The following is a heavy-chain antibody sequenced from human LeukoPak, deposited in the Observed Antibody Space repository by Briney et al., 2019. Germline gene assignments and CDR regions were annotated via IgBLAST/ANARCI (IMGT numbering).Heavy chain of an antibody. CDR3: ARVVYRGENWFDP. CDR2: IFSYGNT. CDR1: GGSITSSSYS. D-gene: IGHD3-10*01. Sequence: SETLSLTCTVSGGSITSSSYSWGWIRQPPGKGLEWIGYIFSYGNTEYSPSLKSRATISLDTSKNQCSLKLTSVTAADTAVYYCARVVYRGENWFDPWGPGTLVTVSS. J-gene: IGHJ5*02. V-gene: IGHV4-61*05.